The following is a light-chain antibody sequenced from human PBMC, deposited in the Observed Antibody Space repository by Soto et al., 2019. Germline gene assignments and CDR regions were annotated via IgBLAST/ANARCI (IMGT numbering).Light chain of an antibody. J-gene: IGLJ2*01. CDR3: AAWDDSLSGVV. V-gene: IGLV1-36*01. CDR1: TPNIRNNA. CDR2: YDD. Sequence: QSVLAQPPSLSGAPGQTVTISCSGTTPNIRNNAVNWYQQLPGKAPKLLVYYDDLLPSGVSGRFSGDKSGTSASLAISGLQFEDEADYYCAAWDDSLSGVVFGGGTKLTVL.